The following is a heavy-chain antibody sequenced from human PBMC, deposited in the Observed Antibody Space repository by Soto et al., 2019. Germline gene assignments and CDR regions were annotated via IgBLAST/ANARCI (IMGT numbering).Heavy chain of an antibody. CDR1: GGTFSSYT. D-gene: IGHD6-13*01. J-gene: IGHJ4*02. Sequence: SVKVSCKASGGTFSSYTISWVRQAPGQGLEWMGRIIPILGIANYAQKFQGRVTITADKSTSTAYMELSSLRSEDTAVYYCARGFRYSSSWYLGHYWGQGTLVTVSS. V-gene: IGHV1-69*02. CDR2: IIPILGIA. CDR3: ARGFRYSSSWYLGHY.